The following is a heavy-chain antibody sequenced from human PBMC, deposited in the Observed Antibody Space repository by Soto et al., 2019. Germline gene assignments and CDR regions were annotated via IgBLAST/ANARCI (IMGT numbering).Heavy chain of an antibody. CDR2: IYYSGST. CDR3: ATVLLWFGESIYYGMDV. J-gene: IGHJ6*02. D-gene: IGHD3-10*01. Sequence: SETLSLTCTVSGGSISSSSYYWGWIRQPPGKGLEWIGSIYYSGSTYYNPSLKSRVTISVDTSKNQFSLKLSSVTAADTAVYYCATVLLWFGESIYYGMDVWGQGTTLSVSS. CDR1: GGSISSSSYY. V-gene: IGHV4-39*01.